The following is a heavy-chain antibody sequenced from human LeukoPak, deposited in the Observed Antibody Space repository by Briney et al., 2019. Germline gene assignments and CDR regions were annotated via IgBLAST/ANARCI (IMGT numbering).Heavy chain of an antibody. V-gene: IGHV3-33*08. CDR1: GFTFSSYA. CDR2: IWNDGSKS. D-gene: IGHD6-19*01. J-gene: IGHJ4*02. CDR3: ARFRSGWYMDY. Sequence: GGSLRLSCAASGFTFSSYAMHWVRQAPGKGLEWVAVIWNDGSKSNYPDSVKGRFTISRDDSKNTSFLQMSSLRVEDTAVYYCARFRSGWYMDYWGQGTLVTVSS.